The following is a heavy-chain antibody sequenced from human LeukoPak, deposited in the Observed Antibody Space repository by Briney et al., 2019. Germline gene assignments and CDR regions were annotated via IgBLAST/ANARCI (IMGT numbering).Heavy chain of an antibody. Sequence: GGSLRLSCAASGFIFNNYWMSWVRQAPGKGLEWVANINQDGSEKYYVDSVKGRFSISRDNAKNSLYLQMNSLRAEDAAVYYCARETGSWYGAAGYWGQGTLVTVSS. CDR3: ARETGSWYGAAGY. V-gene: IGHV3-7*01. D-gene: IGHD6-13*01. J-gene: IGHJ4*02. CDR1: GFIFNNYW. CDR2: INQDGSEK.